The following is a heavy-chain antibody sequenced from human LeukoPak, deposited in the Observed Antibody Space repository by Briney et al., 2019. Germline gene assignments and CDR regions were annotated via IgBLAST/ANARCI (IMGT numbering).Heavy chain of an antibody. D-gene: IGHD5-12*01. V-gene: IGHV1-69*04. Sequence: SVKVSCKASGGTFSSYAISWVRQAPGQGLEWMGRIIPILGIANYAQKFQGRVTITADKSTSTAYMELSGLRSEDTAVYYCARDLFERTPYSGYDLRDLFDYWGQGTLVTVSS. J-gene: IGHJ4*02. CDR3: ARDLFERTPYSGYDLRDLFDY. CDR2: IIPILGIA. CDR1: GGTFSSYA.